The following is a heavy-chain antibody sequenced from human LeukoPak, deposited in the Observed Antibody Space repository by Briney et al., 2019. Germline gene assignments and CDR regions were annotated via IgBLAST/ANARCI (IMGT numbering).Heavy chain of an antibody. D-gene: IGHD3-22*01. V-gene: IGHV3-20*04. CDR2: INWNGGST. Sequence: GGSLRLSCAASGFTFDDYGMSWVRQAPGKGLEWVSGINWNGGSTGYADSVKGRFTISRDNAKNSLYLQMNSLRAEDTALYYCAREEEQYYYDSIGSAFDIWGQGTMVTVSS. CDR3: AREEEQYYYDSIGSAFDI. CDR1: GFTFDDYG. J-gene: IGHJ3*02.